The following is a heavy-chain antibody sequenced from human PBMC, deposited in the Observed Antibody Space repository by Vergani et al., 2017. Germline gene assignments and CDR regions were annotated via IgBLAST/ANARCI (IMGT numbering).Heavy chain of an antibody. CDR2: IYHSGST. J-gene: IGHJ2*01. V-gene: IGHV4-34*01. CDR3: ARSGSYWPWYFDL. Sequence: QVQLQQWGAGLLKPSETLSLTCAVYGGSFSGYYWSWIRQPPGKGLEWIGEIYHSGSTNYNPSLKSRVTISVDTSKNQFSLNLSSVTAADTAVYYCARSGSYWPWYFDLWGRGTLVTVSS. CDR1: GGSFSGYY. D-gene: IGHD1-26*01.